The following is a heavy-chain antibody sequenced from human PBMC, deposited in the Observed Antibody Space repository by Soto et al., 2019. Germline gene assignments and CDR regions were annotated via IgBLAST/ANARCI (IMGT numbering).Heavy chain of an antibody. CDR2: MNPNSGNT. CDR3: ARVSSDGYYYDSSGYRDFDY. D-gene: IGHD3-22*01. Sequence: ASVKVSCKASGYTFTSYDINRVRQATGQGLEWMGWMNPNSGNTGYAQKFQGRVTMTRNTSISTAYMELSSLRSEDTAVYYCARVSSDGYYYDSSGYRDFDYWGQGTLVTVSS. V-gene: IGHV1-8*01. CDR1: GYTFTSYD. J-gene: IGHJ4*02.